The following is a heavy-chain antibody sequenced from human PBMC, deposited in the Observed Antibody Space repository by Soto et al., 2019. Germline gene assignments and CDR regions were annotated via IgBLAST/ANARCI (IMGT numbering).Heavy chain of an antibody. Sequence: PGESLKISCKGSGYTFFNYWITWVRQIPGKGLEWMGSIYPGESDTRYSPCFQGQVTTSADKAISTAYLHWRSLKTSDTAIYYCARRIVMATAEDNWFDPWGQGTLVTVSS. CDR2: IYPGESDT. D-gene: IGHD2-21*02. J-gene: IGHJ5*02. CDR1: GYTFFNYW. V-gene: IGHV5-51*01. CDR3: ARRIVMATAEDNWFDP.